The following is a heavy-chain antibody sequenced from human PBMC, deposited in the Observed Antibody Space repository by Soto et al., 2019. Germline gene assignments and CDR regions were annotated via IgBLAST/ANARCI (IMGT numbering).Heavy chain of an antibody. Sequence: EVQLVESGGGLVQPGGSLRLSCAASGFTFSSYWMHWVRQVPGKGLVWVSRINGVGNITNYADSVQGRFTISRDNAKNTLSPQMSSLRAEDTAVYYCARQRGYTYGQFDYWGQGILVTVSS. CDR2: INGVGNIT. D-gene: IGHD5-18*01. CDR3: ARQRGYTYGQFDY. J-gene: IGHJ4*02. V-gene: IGHV3-74*01. CDR1: GFTFSSYW.